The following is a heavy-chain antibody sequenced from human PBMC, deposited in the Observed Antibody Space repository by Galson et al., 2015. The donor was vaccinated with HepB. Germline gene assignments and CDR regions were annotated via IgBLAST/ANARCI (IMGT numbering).Heavy chain of an antibody. D-gene: IGHD6-19*01. CDR1: GFTFSRCN. CDR3: ARDWGIAVTGTWWFDP. Sequence: SLRLSCAASGFTFSRCNMNWVRQAPGKGLEWVSSISTTSDYIYYADSVKGRFTISRDNAKNSLYLQMNSLRAEDTAVYYCARDWGIAVTGTWWFDPWGQGTLVTVSS. CDR2: ISTTSDYI. V-gene: IGHV3-21*03. J-gene: IGHJ5*02.